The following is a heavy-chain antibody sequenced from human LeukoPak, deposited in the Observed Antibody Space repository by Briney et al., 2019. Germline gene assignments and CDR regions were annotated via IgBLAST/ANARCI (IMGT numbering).Heavy chain of an antibody. D-gene: IGHD6-19*01. CDR2: IYYTGST. V-gene: IGHV4-39*07. CDR3: ARGIAVAGIYNDY. Sequence: SETLSLTCTVSGVSISTGSYYWGWIRQPPGKGLEWIGNIYYTGSTYYNPSLKSRVTISVDTSKNQLSLKLSSVTAADTAVYFCARGIAVAGIYNDYWGQGTLVTVSS. J-gene: IGHJ4*02. CDR1: GVSISTGSYY.